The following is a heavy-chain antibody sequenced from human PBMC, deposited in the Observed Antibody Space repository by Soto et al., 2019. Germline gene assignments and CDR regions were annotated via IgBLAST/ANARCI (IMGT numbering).Heavy chain of an antibody. CDR1: GFTFSSYG. CDR3: AVGAQGP. V-gene: IGHV3-30*03. CDR2: ISYDGSNK. J-gene: IGHJ5*02. Sequence: GGSLRLACAASGFTFSSYGMHWVRQAPGKGLEWVAVISYDGSNKYYADSVKGRFTISRDNSKNTLYLQMNSLRAEDTAVYYCAVGAQGPWGQGTLVTVSS.